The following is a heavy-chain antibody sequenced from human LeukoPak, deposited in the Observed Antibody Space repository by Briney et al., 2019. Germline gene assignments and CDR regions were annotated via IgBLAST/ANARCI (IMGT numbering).Heavy chain of an antibody. CDR2: IHWDDDK. Sequence: SGPTLVKPTQTLTLTCSFSGFSLSTSGVGVGWIRQPPGKALEWLALIHWDDDKRYSPSLKSRLTITKDTSKNQVVLTMTNMDPVDTATYYCAHTRPRSFVCYFDYWGQGTLVTVSS. CDR1: GFSLSTSGVG. J-gene: IGHJ4*02. CDR3: AHTRPRSFVCYFDY. D-gene: IGHD3-9*01. V-gene: IGHV2-5*02.